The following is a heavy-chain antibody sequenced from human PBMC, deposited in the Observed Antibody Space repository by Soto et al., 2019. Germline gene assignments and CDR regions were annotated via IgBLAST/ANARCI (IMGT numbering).Heavy chain of an antibody. Sequence: NWVRQSPGKGLEWVSSITSSSGSIYYADSVKGRFTITRDNAQNSLYLQMNSLRADDTAVYFCAGRMAATGYHCLAPWGPGIVVTV. CDR2: ITSSSGSI. J-gene: IGHJ5*02. CDR3: AGRMAATGYHCLAP. V-gene: IGHV3-21*01. D-gene: IGHD6-13*01.